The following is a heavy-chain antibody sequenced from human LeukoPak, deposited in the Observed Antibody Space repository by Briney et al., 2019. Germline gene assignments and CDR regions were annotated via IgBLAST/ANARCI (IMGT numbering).Heavy chain of an antibody. CDR1: GYTFTSYY. D-gene: IGHD3-22*01. J-gene: IGHJ4*02. CDR2: INPSGGST. V-gene: IGHV1-46*01. CDR3: ARDPSGYYDSSGFNINYYFVY. Sequence: EASVKVSCKASGYTFTSYYMHWVRQAPGQGLEWMGIINPSGGSTSYAQKFQGRVTMTRDTSTSTVYMELSSLRSEDTAVYYCARDPSGYYDSSGFNINYYFVYWGQGTLVTVSS.